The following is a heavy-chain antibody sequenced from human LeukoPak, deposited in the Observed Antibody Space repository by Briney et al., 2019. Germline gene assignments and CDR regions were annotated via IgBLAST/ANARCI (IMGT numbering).Heavy chain of an antibody. D-gene: IGHD2-2*01. CDR2: ISSSSSYI. CDR3: ARDPLYCSSTSCYVSSYFDY. CDR1: GFTFSSYS. Sequence: GGSLRLSCAASGFTFSSYSMNWVRQAPGKGLEWASSISSSSSYIYYADSVKGRFTISRDNAKNSLYLQMNSLRAEDTAVYYCARDPLYCSSTSCYVSSYFDYWGQGTLVTVSS. V-gene: IGHV3-21*01. J-gene: IGHJ4*02.